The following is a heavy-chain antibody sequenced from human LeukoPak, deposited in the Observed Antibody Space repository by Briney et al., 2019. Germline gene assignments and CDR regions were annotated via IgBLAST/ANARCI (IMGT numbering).Heavy chain of an antibody. CDR2: IYYSGIT. J-gene: IGHJ3*02. V-gene: IGHV4-59*01. Sequence: SETLSLTCTVSGGSIRSYYWSWIRQSPGKGLEWIEYIYYSGITNYNPSLKSRVTISLDTSKNQFSLKLSSVTAADTAVYYCARGPSDAFDIWGPGTMVTVSS. CDR3: ARGPSDAFDI. CDR1: GGSIRSYY.